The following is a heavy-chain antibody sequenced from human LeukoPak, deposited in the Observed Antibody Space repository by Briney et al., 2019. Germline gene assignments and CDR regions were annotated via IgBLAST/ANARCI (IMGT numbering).Heavy chain of an antibody. CDR2: IYHSGST. Sequence: SETLSLTCTVSGYSISSGYYWGWIRQPPGKGLEWIGSIYHSGSTQYIPSLKSRVTISLDTSKKQFSLRLSSVTAADTAVYYCASRNAHWGQGTLVTVSS. CDR1: GYSISSGYY. J-gene: IGHJ4*02. D-gene: IGHD2-2*01. V-gene: IGHV4-38-2*02. CDR3: ASRNAH.